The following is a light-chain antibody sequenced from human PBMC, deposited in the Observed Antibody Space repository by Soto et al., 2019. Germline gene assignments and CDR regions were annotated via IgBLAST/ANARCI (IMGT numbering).Light chain of an antibody. Sequence: EIVMTQSPATLSVSPGERVTLSCRASQSVNDNLAWYQQKPGQAPRLLIYGASTRATGVPARFSGSGSGTAVTLTIGSLQSEDFAVYYCQQYNIWPPITFGQGTRVDSK. J-gene: IGKJ5*01. V-gene: IGKV3-15*01. CDR3: QQYNIWPPIT. CDR1: QSVNDN. CDR2: GAS.